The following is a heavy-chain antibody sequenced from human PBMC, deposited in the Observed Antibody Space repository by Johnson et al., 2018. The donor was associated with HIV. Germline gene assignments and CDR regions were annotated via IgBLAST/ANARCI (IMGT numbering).Heavy chain of an antibody. J-gene: IGHJ3*02. V-gene: IGHV3-23*04. CDR3: ARATYYYDTSGYLTRPGAFDI. Sequence: VHLVESGGGMVQPGRSLRLSCAATGFIFNDYALHWVRQAPGKGLEWVSGISWNGGSTYYADSVKGRFTISRDNSKNTLYLQMNSLRAEDTAVYYCARATYYYDTSGYLTRPGAFDIWGQGTMVTVSS. CDR2: ISWNGGST. D-gene: IGHD3-22*01. CDR1: GFIFNDYA.